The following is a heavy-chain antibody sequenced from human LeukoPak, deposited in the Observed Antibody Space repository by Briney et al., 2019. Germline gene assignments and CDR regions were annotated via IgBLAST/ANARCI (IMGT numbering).Heavy chain of an antibody. D-gene: IGHD3-3*01. J-gene: IGHJ6*03. CDR3: ARVGDFWSGYYIAYYYYMDV. CDR2: INPNSGGT. CDR1: GYTFTGYY. Sequence: ASVKVSCKASGYTFTGYYMHWVRQAPGQGLEWMGWINPNSGGTNYAQKFQGRVTMTRDTSISTAYMELSRLRSDDTAVYYCARVGDFWSGYYIAYYYYMDVWGKGTTVTVSS. V-gene: IGHV1-2*02.